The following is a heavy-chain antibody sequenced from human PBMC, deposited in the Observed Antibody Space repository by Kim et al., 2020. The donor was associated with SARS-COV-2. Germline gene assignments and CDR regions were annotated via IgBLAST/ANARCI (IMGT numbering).Heavy chain of an antibody. D-gene: IGHD3-9*01. CDR2: ISGSGGST. V-gene: IGHV3-23*01. CDR1: GFTFSSYT. J-gene: IGHJ4*02. Sequence: GGSLRLSCAASGFTFSSYTMSWVRQDPGKGLEWVSAISGSGGSTYYADSVKGQFTISRDNSKNTLYLQMNSLRAEDTAVYYCAKNLTGLFDYWGQGTLVTVSS. CDR3: AKNLTGLFDY.